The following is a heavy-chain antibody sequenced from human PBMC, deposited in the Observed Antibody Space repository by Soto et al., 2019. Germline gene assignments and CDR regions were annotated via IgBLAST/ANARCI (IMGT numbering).Heavy chain of an antibody. V-gene: IGHV3-21*01. CDR3: ARVPRFYAFDI. CDR1: GFTFSSYS. J-gene: IGHJ3*02. Sequence: PGGSLRLSCAASGFTFSSYSMNWVRQAPGKGLEWVSSISSSSSYVYYADSVKGRFTISRDNAKNSLYLQMNSLRAEDTAVYYCARVPRFYAFDIWGQGTMVTVSS. CDR2: ISSSSSYV. D-gene: IGHD5-12*01.